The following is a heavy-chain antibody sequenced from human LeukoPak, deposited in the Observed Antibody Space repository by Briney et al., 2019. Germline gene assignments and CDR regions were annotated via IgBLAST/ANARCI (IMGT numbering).Heavy chain of an antibody. V-gene: IGHV4-31*03. CDR1: GGSISSGGYY. CDR2: IYYSGST. D-gene: IGHD4-17*01. Sequence: SETLSLTCTVSGGSISSGGYYWSWIRPHPGKGLEWIGYIYYSGSTYYNPSLKSRVTISVDTSKNQFSLKLRSVTAADTAVYYCARALNDYGDYFDYWGQGTLVTVSS. CDR3: ARALNDYGDYFDY. J-gene: IGHJ4*02.